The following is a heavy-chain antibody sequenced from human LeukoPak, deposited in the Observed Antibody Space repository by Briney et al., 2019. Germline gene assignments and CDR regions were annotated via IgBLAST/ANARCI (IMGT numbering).Heavy chain of an antibody. CDR3: ARESGSFDY. CDR1: GYTFTAT. Sequence: ASVKVSCKTSGYTFTATIYTGCDRPLDKGLSGWAIDPNINGATYAQKFQGRVTMTRDTSISTVYMELSSLTSDDTAIYYCARESGSFDYWGQGTLVTVSS. V-gene: IGHV1-2*02. D-gene: IGHD1-26*01. J-gene: IGHJ4*02. CDR2: IDPNINGA.